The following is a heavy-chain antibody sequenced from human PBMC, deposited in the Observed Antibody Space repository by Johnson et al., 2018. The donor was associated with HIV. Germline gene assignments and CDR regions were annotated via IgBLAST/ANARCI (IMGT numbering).Heavy chain of an antibody. D-gene: IGHD2-15*01. V-gene: IGHV3-11*01. CDR2: ISSSGSTI. Sequence: QVQLVESGGGVVQPGRSLRLSCAASGFIFSDYYMSWIRQAPGKGLEWVSYISSSGSTIQYADPVKGRFTISRNNAKNSLYVQMNSLRAEDTAVYYCARDGSGPIGDIWGQGTMVTVSS. CDR1: GFIFSDYY. CDR3: ARDGSGPIGDI. J-gene: IGHJ3*02.